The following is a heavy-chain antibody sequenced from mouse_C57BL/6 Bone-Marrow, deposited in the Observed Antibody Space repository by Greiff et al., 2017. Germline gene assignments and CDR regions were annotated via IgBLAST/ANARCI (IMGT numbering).Heavy chain of an antibody. CDR3: AIYYAMDY. CDR1: GYTFTSYG. Sequence: VQVVESGAELARPGASVKLSCKASGYTFTSYGISWVKQRTGQGLEWIGEIYPRSGNTYYNEKFKGKATLTADKSSSTAYMELRSLTSEDSAVYFCAIYYAMDYWGQGTSVTVSS. J-gene: IGHJ4*01. V-gene: IGHV1-81*01. CDR2: IYPRSGNT.